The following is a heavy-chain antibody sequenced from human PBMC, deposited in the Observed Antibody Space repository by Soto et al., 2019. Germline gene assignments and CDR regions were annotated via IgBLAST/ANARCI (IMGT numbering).Heavy chain of an antibody. CDR3: ARHSPRTSNDILTGYRKFDP. Sequence: SETLSLTCTVSGGSMNSYYWSWIRQPPGKGLEWLGYIYDGDSANYNPSLKSRVIISVDMSKNQFYLRLTSVTAADTAVYYCARHSPRTSNDILTGYRKFDPWGQGTLVTVSS. CDR1: GGSMNSYY. CDR2: IYDGDSA. J-gene: IGHJ5*02. D-gene: IGHD3-9*01. V-gene: IGHV4-59*08.